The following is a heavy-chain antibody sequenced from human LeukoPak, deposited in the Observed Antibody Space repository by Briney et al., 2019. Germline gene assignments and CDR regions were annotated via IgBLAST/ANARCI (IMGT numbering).Heavy chain of an antibody. CDR1: GGTFSSYA. D-gene: IGHD1-14*01. CDR3: ASGGRKAEDPFDY. J-gene: IGHJ4*02. V-gene: IGHV1-69*06. CDR2: IIPIFGTA. Sequence: SVKVSCKASGGTFSSYAISWARQAPGQGLEWMGGIIPIFGTANYAQKFQGRVTITADKSTSTAYMELSSLRSEDTAVYYCASGGRKAEDPFDYWGQGTLVTVSS.